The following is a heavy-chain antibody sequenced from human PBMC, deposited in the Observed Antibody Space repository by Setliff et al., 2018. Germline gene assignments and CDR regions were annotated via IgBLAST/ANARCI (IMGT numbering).Heavy chain of an antibody. Sequence: ASVKVSCKASGYSFSDFYMHWVRQVPGEGLEALGRIDPRDDFTVYAERFKDRLTITADTSTDTSYMEMNSLRAEDTAVYYCARDHGELGQERRTHFFRHWGQGTLVTVSS. J-gene: IGHJ1*01. CDR1: GYSFSDFY. V-gene: IGHV1-69-2*01. CDR2: IDPRDDFT. CDR3: ARDHGELGQERRTHFFRH. D-gene: IGHD1-1*01.